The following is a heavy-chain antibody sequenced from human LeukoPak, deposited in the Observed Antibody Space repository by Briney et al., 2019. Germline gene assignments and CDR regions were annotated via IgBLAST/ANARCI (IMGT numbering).Heavy chain of an antibody. CDR3: ARSLGYSSGG. Sequence: GGSLGLSCAASGFTFRSHWMHWVRQVPGKGLVWVSHISTDGTTTNYADSVKGRFTIPRDNAKDTLYLQMHSLRVDDTAVYYCARSLGYSSGGWGQGTLVTVSS. CDR1: GFTFRSHW. V-gene: IGHV3-74*01. CDR2: ISTDGTTT. J-gene: IGHJ4*02. D-gene: IGHD2-15*01.